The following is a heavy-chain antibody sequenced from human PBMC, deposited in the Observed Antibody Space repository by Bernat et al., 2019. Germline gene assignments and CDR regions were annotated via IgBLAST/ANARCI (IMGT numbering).Heavy chain of an antibody. Sequence: EVQLVESGGGLVQPGGSLRLSCAASGFTVSSNYMSWVRQAPGKGLEWVSIVYSDGSTYYAESVKGRFTSSRDNSKNTVFLQMSSLRVDDMAVYYCARQDDFWSGFVVWGQGTLVTVSS. D-gene: IGHD3-3*01. CDR1: GFTVSSNY. CDR3: ARQDDFWSGFVV. CDR2: VYSDGST. J-gene: IGHJ5*02. V-gene: IGHV3-66*04.